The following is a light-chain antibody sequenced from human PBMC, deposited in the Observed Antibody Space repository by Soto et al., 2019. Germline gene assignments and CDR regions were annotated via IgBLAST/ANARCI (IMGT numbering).Light chain of an antibody. CDR3: QHYNSYSEA. V-gene: IGKV1-5*03. Sequence: DIQMTQSTSTLSASVGDRVTKTCLASQTISSWLAWYQQKPGKAPKLLIYKASTLKSGVPSRFSGSGSGTEFTLTISSLQPDDFATYYCQHYNSYSEAFGQGTKVDIK. CDR2: KAS. J-gene: IGKJ1*01. CDR1: QTISSW.